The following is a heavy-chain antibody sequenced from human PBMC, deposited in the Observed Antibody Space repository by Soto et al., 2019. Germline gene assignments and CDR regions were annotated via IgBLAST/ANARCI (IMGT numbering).Heavy chain of an antibody. J-gene: IGHJ3*02. Sequence: SETLSLTCTVSGGSISSGGYYWSWIRQHPGKGLEWIGYIYYSGSTYYNLSLKSRVTISVDTSKNQFSLKLSSVTAADTAVYYCARRLRFLERAFDIWGQGAMVTVSS. V-gene: IGHV4-31*03. D-gene: IGHD3-3*01. CDR3: ARRLRFLERAFDI. CDR2: IYYSGST. CDR1: GGSISSGGYY.